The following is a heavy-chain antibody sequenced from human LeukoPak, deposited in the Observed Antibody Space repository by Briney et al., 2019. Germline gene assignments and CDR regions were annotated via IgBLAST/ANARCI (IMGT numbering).Heavy chain of an antibody. Sequence: SGPTLVNPSETLSLTCTVSGGSISSYCWNWIRQPPGKGLEWIGYIYYFGSTNYNPSLKSRVTISVDTSKNQFSLKLSSVTAADTAVYYCARGRSWYEGWYYYYMDVWGKGTTVTVSS. V-gene: IGHV4-59*01. CDR2: IYYFGST. D-gene: IGHD6-13*01. CDR1: GGSISSYC. J-gene: IGHJ6*03. CDR3: ARGRSWYEGWYYYYMDV.